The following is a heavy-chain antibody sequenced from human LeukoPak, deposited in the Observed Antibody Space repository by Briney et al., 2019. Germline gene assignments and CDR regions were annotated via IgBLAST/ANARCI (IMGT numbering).Heavy chain of an antibody. J-gene: IGHJ4*02. V-gene: IGHV3-74*01. Sequence: PGGSLRLSCAASGFTFSSYWMHWVRQAPGKGLVWVSRINSDGSSTSYADSVKGRFTISRDNAKNTLYLQMNSLRAEDTAVYYCAKDLVHWKGSGSYSAPGPLTTQEDKFDYWGQGTLVTVSS. D-gene: IGHD3-10*01. CDR1: GFTFSSYW. CDR2: INSDGSST. CDR3: AKDLVHWKGSGSYSAPGPLTTQEDKFDY.